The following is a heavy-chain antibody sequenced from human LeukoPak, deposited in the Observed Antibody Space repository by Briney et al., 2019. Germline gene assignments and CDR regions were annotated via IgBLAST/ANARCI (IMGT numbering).Heavy chain of an antibody. CDR2: ISGRGGST. CDR3: AKGAPVTTYYFDF. V-gene: IGHV3-23*01. Sequence: GGSLRLSCAASEFTFTNYDMNWVRQAPGKGLEWVSTISGRGGSTYYADSVKVRFTISRDNSKNTLYLQMNSLRADDTAVYYCAKGAPVTTYYFDFWGQGTLVTVSS. D-gene: IGHD4-17*01. J-gene: IGHJ4*02. CDR1: EFTFTNYD.